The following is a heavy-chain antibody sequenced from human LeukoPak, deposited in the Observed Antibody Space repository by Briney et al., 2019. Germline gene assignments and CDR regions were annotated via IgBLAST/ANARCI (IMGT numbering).Heavy chain of an antibody. V-gene: IGHV3-48*02. CDR1: GFTFSSYS. D-gene: IGHD3-16*01. Sequence: GGSLRLSCAASGFTFSSYSMNWVRQAPGKGLEWVSYVSSSSSTIYYADSVKGRFTISRDNAKNSLYLQMNSLRDEDTAVYYCARDGPLVRMITFGNDAFDIWGQGTMVTVSS. CDR3: ARDGPLVRMITFGNDAFDI. J-gene: IGHJ3*02. CDR2: VSSSSSTI.